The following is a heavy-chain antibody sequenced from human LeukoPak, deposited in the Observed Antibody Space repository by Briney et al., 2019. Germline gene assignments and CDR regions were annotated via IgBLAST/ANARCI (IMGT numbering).Heavy chain of an antibody. D-gene: IGHD5-24*01. CDR1: GYTFIGYY. CDR2: INPNSGGT. J-gene: IGHJ4*02. V-gene: IGHV1-2*02. CDR3: ARSLKRWLSLYYFDY. Sequence: ASVKVSCKASGYTFIGYYMHSVRQAPGHGREGMGWINPNSGGTNYAQKFQGRITMTRDTSISTAYMELSRLRSDDTAVYYCARSLKRWLSLYYFDYWGQGTLVTVSS.